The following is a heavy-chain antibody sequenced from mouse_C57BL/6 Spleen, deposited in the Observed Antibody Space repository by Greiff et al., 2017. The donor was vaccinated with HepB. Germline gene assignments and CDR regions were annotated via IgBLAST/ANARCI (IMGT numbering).Heavy chain of an antibody. CDR1: GYTFTSYW. CDR2: IYPGSGST. CDR3: ARKGDDYDGGYAMDY. Sequence: VQLQQPGAELVKPGASVKMSCKASGYTFTSYWITWVKQRPGQGLEWIGDIYPGSGSTNYNEKFKSKATLTVDTSSSTAYMQLSSLTSEDSAVYYCARKGDDYDGGYAMDYWGQGTSVTVSS. V-gene: IGHV1-55*01. D-gene: IGHD2-4*01. J-gene: IGHJ4*01.